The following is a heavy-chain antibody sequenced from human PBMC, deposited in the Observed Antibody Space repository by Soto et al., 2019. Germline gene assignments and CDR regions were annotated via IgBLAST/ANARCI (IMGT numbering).Heavy chain of an antibody. J-gene: IGHJ4*02. Sequence: GESLKISCKGSGYSFTSYWISWVRQMPGKGLEWMGRIDPSDSYTNYSPSFQGYVTISADKSISTAYLQWSSLKASDTAMYYCARHGTLNYDSSGYYSRPFDYWGQGTLVTVSS. CDR1: GYSFTSYW. D-gene: IGHD3-22*01. CDR3: ARHGTLNYDSSGYYSRPFDY. V-gene: IGHV5-10-1*01. CDR2: IDPSDSYT.